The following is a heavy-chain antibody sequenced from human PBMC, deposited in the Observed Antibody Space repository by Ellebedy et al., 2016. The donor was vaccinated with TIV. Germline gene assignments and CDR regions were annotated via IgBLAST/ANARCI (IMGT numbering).Heavy chain of an antibody. D-gene: IGHD3-16*01. CDR2: IDPRDGKP. CDR1: DYPFTSHW. Sequence: PGGSLRLSCKGSDYPFTSHWITWVRQMPGKGLEWMGRIDPRDGKPDYSPAFKGHVIISLDKSINTAYLQWSSLKASDTAIYYCARLSKFTNGGDPLDFWGQGTLVTVSS. V-gene: IGHV5-10-1*01. CDR3: ARLSKFTNGGDPLDF. J-gene: IGHJ4*02.